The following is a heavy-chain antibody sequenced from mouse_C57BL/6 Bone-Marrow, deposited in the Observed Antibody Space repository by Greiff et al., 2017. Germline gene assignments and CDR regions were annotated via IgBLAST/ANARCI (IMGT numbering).Heavy chain of an antibody. D-gene: IGHD4-1*01. CDR2: IRLKSDNYAT. CDR1: GFTFSNYW. CDR3: TKPGTVDY. V-gene: IGHV6-3*01. Sequence: EVQLQESGGGLVQPGGSMKLSCVASGFTFSNYWMNWVRQSPEKGLEWVAQIRLKSDNYATHYAESVKGRFTISRDDSKSSVYLQMNNLRAEDTGIYCCTKPGTVDYWGQGTTLTVSS. J-gene: IGHJ2*01.